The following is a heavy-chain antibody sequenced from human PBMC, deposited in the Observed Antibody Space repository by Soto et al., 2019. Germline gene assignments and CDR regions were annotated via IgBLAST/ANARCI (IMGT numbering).Heavy chain of an antibody. CDR1: NYTFANYN. Sequence: ASVKVSCKASNYTFANYNINWVLQAPGEGLEWMGWISTYPSDTNYVQKFQGRLAMTTDTSTSTAYMELRRLRSDDTAVYYCARELIVVEPVTKRYFYGMDVWGQGTTVTVSS. J-gene: IGHJ6*02. D-gene: IGHD2-2*01. CDR2: ISTYPSDT. V-gene: IGHV1-18*01. CDR3: ARELIVVEPVTKRYFYGMDV.